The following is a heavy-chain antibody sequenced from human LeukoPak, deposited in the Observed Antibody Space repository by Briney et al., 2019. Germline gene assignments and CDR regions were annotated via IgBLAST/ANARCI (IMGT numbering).Heavy chain of an antibody. V-gene: IGHV3-23*01. CDR3: AREEKAVAGKDDYYYGMDV. Sequence: GGSLRLSCAASGFTFSSYAMSWVRQAPGKGLEWVSAISGSGGSTYYADSVKGRFTISRDNSKNTLYLQMNSLRAEDTAVYYCAREEKAVAGKDDYYYGMDVWGQGTTVTVSS. CDR1: GFTFSSYA. D-gene: IGHD6-19*01. CDR2: ISGSGGST. J-gene: IGHJ6*02.